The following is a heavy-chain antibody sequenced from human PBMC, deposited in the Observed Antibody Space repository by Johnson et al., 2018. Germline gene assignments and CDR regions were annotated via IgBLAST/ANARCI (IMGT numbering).Heavy chain of an antibody. D-gene: IGHD6-19*01. CDR3: AKSIGVAGGSYYYYGMDV. CDR1: GFTFTSYA. Sequence: EVQLVESGGGLVQPGGSLRLSCTASGFTFTSYAMTCVRQAPGKGLEWVSVISGGGGSTYDADSVKGRFTISRDNSMTTLFLQMNSLRAEDTAVYYCAKSIGVAGGSYYYYGMDVWGQGTTVTVSS. J-gene: IGHJ6*02. CDR2: ISGGGGST. V-gene: IGHV3-23*04.